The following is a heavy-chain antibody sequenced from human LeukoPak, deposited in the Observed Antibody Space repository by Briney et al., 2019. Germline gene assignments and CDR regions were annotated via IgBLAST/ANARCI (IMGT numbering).Heavy chain of an antibody. CDR2: INHSGST. CDR1: GGSFSGYY. V-gene: IGHV4-34*01. CDR3: ARRGFGDGYYV. Sequence: SETLSLTCAVYGGSFSGYYWSWIRQPPGKGLEWIGEINHSGSTNYNPSLKSRVTISVDTSKNQFSLKLSSVTAADTAVYYCARRGFGDGYYVWGQGTLVTVSS. J-gene: IGHJ4*02. D-gene: IGHD5-24*01.